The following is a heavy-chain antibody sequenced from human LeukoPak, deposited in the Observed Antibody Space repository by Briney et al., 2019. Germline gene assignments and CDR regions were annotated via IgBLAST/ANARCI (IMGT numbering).Heavy chain of an antibody. CDR2: ISASGGST. J-gene: IGHJ4*02. V-gene: IGHV3-23*01. Sequence: AGSLRLSCAASGFTFSSHAMTWVRQAPGQGLEWVSGISASGGSTYNADSVKGRFTISRDNSKNTLYLQMNSLRAEDTAAYFCAKCARYSGYDPDFDYWGQGTLVTVSS. CDR3: AKCARYSGYDPDFDY. CDR1: GFTFSSHA. D-gene: IGHD5-12*01.